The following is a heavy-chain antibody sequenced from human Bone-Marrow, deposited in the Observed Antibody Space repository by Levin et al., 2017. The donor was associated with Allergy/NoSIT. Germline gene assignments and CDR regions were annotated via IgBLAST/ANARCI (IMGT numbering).Heavy chain of an antibody. D-gene: IGHD6-19*01. CDR2: ITWNSGSI. CDR3: AKDRGYSGGWYPYRGDYYYYGMDV. CDR1: GFNFDDYA. J-gene: IGHJ6*02. Sequence: GGSLRLSCAASGFNFDDYAMHWVRQAPGKGLEWVSGITWNSGSIDYADSVKGRFTISRDNAQNFLYLQMNSLRAEDTALYYCAKDRGYSGGWYPYRGDYYYYGMDVWGQGTTVTVSS. V-gene: IGHV3-9*01.